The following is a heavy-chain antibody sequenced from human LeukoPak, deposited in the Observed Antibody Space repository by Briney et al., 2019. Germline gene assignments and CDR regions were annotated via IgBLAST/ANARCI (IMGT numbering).Heavy chain of an antibody. J-gene: IGHJ4*02. CDR1: GFTFSSNP. D-gene: IGHD6-6*01. V-gene: IGHV3-23*01. CDR3: AKRIAARTPYYFDY. Sequence: PGGSLRLSCAASGFTFSSNPMSWVRQAPGKGLEWVSGISYGGGSTYYADSVKGRFTISRDNSKNTLYLQMNSLRSEDTAVYYCAKRIAARTPYYFDYWGQGTLVTVSS. CDR2: ISYGGGST.